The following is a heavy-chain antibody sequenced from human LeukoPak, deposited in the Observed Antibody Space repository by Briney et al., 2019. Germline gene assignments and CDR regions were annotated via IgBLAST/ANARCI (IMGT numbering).Heavy chain of an antibody. Sequence: GASVKVSCKASGYTFTSYYMHWVRQAPGQGLEWMGIINPSGGSTSYAQKFQGRVTMTRDMSTSTVYMELSSLRSDDTAVYYCARGFPPRMYYDSSGYYPYYFDYWGQGTLVTVSS. CDR1: GYTFTSYY. D-gene: IGHD3-22*01. CDR3: ARGFPPRMYYDSSGYYPYYFDY. CDR2: INPSGGST. V-gene: IGHV1-46*01. J-gene: IGHJ4*02.